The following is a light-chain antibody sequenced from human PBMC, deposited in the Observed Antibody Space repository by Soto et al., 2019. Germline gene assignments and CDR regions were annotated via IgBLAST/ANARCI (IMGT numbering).Light chain of an antibody. V-gene: IGKV3-15*01. J-gene: IGKJ5*01. Sequence: EIVMTQSPATLSVSPGERVSLSCRASQSIHDKLAWYQQKPGQTPRLLIYDASTRATGIPGSFSGSGSGTEFTLTISRLEPEDFAVYYCQQYDSSPKTFGQGTRLEIK. CDR2: DAS. CDR3: QQYDSSPKT. CDR1: QSIHDK.